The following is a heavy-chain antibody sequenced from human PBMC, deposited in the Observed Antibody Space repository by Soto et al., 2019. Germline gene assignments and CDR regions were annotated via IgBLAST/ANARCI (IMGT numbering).Heavy chain of an antibody. D-gene: IGHD6-13*01. CDR2: ISGIGGST. CDR3: ARGSSGYISSWYYFDY. CDR1: GFTFTDYA. J-gene: IGHJ4*02. V-gene: IGHV3-23*01. Sequence: GGSLRLSCAASGFTFTDYALSWVRQAPGKGLEWVATISGIGGSTYLADSVKGRLSISRDNSKNTVSLLMNSLRAEDTAVYFCARGSSGYISSWYYFDYWGRGTLVTAPQ.